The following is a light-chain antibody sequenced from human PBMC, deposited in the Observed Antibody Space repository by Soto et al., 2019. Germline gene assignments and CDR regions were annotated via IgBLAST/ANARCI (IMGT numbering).Light chain of an antibody. J-gene: IGLJ1*01. CDR1: SSDVGGYKY. CDR2: EVS. Sequence: QSALTQPASVSGAPGQSITISCTGTSSDVGGYKYVSWYQKHPGKAPKALIYEVSNRPSDVSLRFSGSKSGTTAFLTISGLHAEYEADYYCSSFLSSSTIVFVSGTKVTVL. V-gene: IGLV2-14*01. CDR3: SSFLSSSTIV.